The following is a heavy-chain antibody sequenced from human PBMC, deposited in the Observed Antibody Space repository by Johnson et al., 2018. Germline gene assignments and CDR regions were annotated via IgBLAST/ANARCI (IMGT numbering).Heavy chain of an antibody. CDR1: GFTLSGSA. D-gene: IGHD3-3*01. CDR2: ITMQPTGYGT. Sequence: VQLVESGGGLVQPGESLKVSCVGSGFTLSGSAMHWVRQAPGKGLEWVGRITMQPTGYGTLYAASLKGRFVISRENSKNTVYLEISSLKNEDTAVYYCTGLRDGFHYWGQGTLVNVSS. CDR3: TGLRDGFHY. V-gene: IGHV3-73*01. J-gene: IGHJ1*01.